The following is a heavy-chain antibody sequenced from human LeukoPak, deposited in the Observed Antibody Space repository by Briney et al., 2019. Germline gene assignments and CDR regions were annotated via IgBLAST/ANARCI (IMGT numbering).Heavy chain of an antibody. CDR3: ASSYYDFWSGSYNWFDP. V-gene: IGHV4-34*01. CDR2: INHGGST. J-gene: IGHJ5*02. D-gene: IGHD3-3*01. Sequence: SETLSLTCTVSGGPISSCFWSWIRQPPGKGLEWIGEINHGGSTNYNPSLKSRVTISVDTSKNQFSLKLSSVTAADTAVYYCASSYYDFWSGSYNWFDPWGQGTLVTVSS. CDR1: GGPISSCF.